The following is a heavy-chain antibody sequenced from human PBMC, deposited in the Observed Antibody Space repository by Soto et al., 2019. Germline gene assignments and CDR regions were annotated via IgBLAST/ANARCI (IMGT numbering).Heavy chain of an antibody. Sequence: QVQLVESGGGLVKPGGSLRLSCAASGFTFSDYYMSWIRQAPGKGLAWVSYISSSCSIIYYADAVKGRFTISRDNAKNSLYLHMNSRSAEDTAVYYCASDNEDIVVVPAAYYYYYYMDGWGKGTTVTVSS. CDR3: ASDNEDIVVVPAAYYYYYYMDG. J-gene: IGHJ6*03. CDR1: GFTFSDYY. V-gene: IGHV3-11*01. D-gene: IGHD2-2*01. CDR2: ISSSCSII.